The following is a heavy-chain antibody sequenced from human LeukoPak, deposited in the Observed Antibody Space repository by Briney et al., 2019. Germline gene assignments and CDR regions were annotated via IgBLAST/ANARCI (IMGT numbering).Heavy chain of an antibody. CDR2: ISYTGST. J-gene: IGHJ3*02. CDR3: ARVGHYYDSSGYERGWAFDI. Sequence: SETLSLTCTVSGGSISPYFWSWMRQTPGKGLEWIGYISYTGSTNYNPALKSRVTISVDTSKNQFSLQLTSVTAADTAVYYCARVGHYYDSSGYERGWAFDIWGQGTMVTVSS. V-gene: IGHV4-59*01. CDR1: GGSISPYF. D-gene: IGHD3-22*01.